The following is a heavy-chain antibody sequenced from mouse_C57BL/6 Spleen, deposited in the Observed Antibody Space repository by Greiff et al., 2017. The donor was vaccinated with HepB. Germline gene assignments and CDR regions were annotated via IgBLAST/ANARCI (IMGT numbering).Heavy chain of an antibody. CDR1: GYSFTGYF. Sequence: EVQLQQSGPELVKPGDSVKISCKASGYSFTGYFMNWVMQSHGKSLEWIGRINPYNGDTFYNQKFKGKATLTVDKSSSTAHMELRSLTSEDSAVYYCARYYYGSSWGGAMDYWGQGTSVTVSS. J-gene: IGHJ4*01. V-gene: IGHV1-20*01. CDR3: ARYYYGSSWGGAMDY. D-gene: IGHD1-1*01. CDR2: INPYNGDT.